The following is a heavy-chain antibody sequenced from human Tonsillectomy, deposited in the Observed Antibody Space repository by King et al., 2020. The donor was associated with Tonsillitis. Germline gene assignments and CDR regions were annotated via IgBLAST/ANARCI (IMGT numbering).Heavy chain of an antibody. D-gene: IGHD2-2*01. J-gene: IGHJ4*02. CDR2: IYHSGST. CDR3: ARDAKGYCSSTSCYGFDY. CDR1: GYSISSGYY. Sequence: QLQESGPGLVKPSETLSLTCAVSGYSISSGYYWGWIRQPPGKGLEWIGSIYHSGSTDYNPSLKSRVTISVDTSKNQFSLKLISVTAADTAVYYCARDAKGYCSSTSCYGFDYWGQGTLVTVSS. V-gene: IGHV4-38-2*02.